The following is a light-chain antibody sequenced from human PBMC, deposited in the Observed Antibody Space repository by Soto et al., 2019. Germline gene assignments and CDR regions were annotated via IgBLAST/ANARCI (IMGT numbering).Light chain of an antibody. CDR3: QQYNNWPRT. CDR2: GAS. Sequence: EIVLTQSPATLSLSPGERSTLSCMASQSVSSNLAWYQQKPGQAPRLLIYGASIRATGIPARFSGSGSGTEFTLTISSLQSEDFAVYYCQQYNNWPRTFGQGTKVDI. V-gene: IGKV3-15*01. J-gene: IGKJ1*01. CDR1: QSVSSN.